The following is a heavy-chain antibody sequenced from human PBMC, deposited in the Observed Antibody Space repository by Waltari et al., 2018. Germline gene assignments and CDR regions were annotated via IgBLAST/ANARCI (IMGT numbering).Heavy chain of an antibody. D-gene: IGHD3-3*01. Sequence: QLQLQESGPGLVKPSETLSLTCTVSGGSISSSSYYWGWIRQPPGKGLEWIGSIYYSGSTYYNPSLKSRVTISVDTSKNQFSLKLSSVTAADTAVYYCAGDEGFRIFGVVTNYWGQGTLVTVSS. J-gene: IGHJ4*02. V-gene: IGHV4-39*02. CDR1: GGSISSSSYY. CDR3: AGDEGFRIFGVVTNY. CDR2: IYYSGST.